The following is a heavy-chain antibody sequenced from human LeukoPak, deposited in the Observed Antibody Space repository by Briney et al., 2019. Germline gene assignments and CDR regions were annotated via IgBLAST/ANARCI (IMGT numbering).Heavy chain of an antibody. J-gene: IGHJ4*02. Sequence: GGSLRLSCAASGFTFSSYAMSWVRQAPGKGLEWVSAISGSSGSTYYADSVKGRFTISRDNSKNTLYLQMNSLRAEDTAVYYCARLRGYSGYDHFDYWGQGTLVTVSS. CDR2: ISGSSGST. V-gene: IGHV3-23*01. CDR3: ARLRGYSGYDHFDY. D-gene: IGHD5-12*01. CDR1: GFTFSSYA.